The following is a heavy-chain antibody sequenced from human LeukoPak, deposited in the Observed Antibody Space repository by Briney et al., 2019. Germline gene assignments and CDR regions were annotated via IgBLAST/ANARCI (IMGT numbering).Heavy chain of an antibody. J-gene: IGHJ3*02. CDR2: IKQDGSEK. CDR1: GFTFSRYS. V-gene: IGHV3-7*01. CDR3: ARDRRYFDWLYTAEAFDI. Sequence: GGSLRLSCAASGFTFSRYSMNWVRQAPGKGLEWVANIKQDGSEKYYVDSVKGRFTISRDNAKNSLYLQMNSLRAEDTAVYYCARDRRYFDWLYTAEAFDIWGQGTMVTVSS. D-gene: IGHD3-9*01.